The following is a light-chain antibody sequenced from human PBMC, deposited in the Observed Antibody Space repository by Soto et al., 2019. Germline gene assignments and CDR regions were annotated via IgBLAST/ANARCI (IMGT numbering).Light chain of an antibody. Sequence: EIVLTQSPCTLSLSPGERATLSCRASQSVISYLAWYQQKPGXAPKLLIXGVPSRATGIPDRFSGSGSGIDFTLTISRLEPEDFAVYYCQQYVTSPLTFGGGNKVDIK. CDR3: QQYVTSPLT. CDR2: GVP. J-gene: IGKJ4*01. V-gene: IGKV3-20*01. CDR1: QSVISY.